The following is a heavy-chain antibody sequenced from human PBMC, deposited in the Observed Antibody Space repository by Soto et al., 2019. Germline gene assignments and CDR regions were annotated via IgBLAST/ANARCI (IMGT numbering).Heavy chain of an antibody. V-gene: IGHV3-11*01. D-gene: IGHD3-22*01. CDR3: ARDQYYDYYDSSGTKVAGAFDI. Sequence: LRLSCAASGFTFSDYYMSWIRQAPGKGLEWVSYISSSGSTIYYADSVKGRFTISRDNAKNSLYLQMNSLRAEDTAVYYCARDQYYDYYDSSGTKVAGAFDIWGQGTMDTVSS. CDR2: ISSSGSTI. CDR1: GFTFSDYY. J-gene: IGHJ3*02.